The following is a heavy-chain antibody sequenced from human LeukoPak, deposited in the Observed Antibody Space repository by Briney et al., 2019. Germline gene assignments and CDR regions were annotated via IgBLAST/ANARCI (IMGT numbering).Heavy chain of an antibody. Sequence: PGGSLRLSCATSGFTFSNYWMSWLRQAPGKGLVWVSRIKYDGSSATYAESVKGRFTISRDNARNTLYLRMNSLRVDDTAVYYCAKSDWFDPWGRGILVTVSS. J-gene: IGHJ5*02. CDR2: IKYDGSSA. V-gene: IGHV3-74*01. CDR3: AKSDWFDP. CDR1: GFTFSNYW.